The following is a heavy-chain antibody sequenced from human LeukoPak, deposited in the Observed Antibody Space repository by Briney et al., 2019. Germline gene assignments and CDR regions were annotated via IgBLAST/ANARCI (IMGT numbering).Heavy chain of an antibody. D-gene: IGHD4-17*01. CDR3: AKDIDYEAHHYFDY. Sequence: GGSLRLSCAASGFTFDDYAMHWVRQAPGKGLEWVSGISWNSGSIGYADSVKGRFTISRDNAKNSLYLQMNSLRAEDTALYYCAKDIDYEAHHYFDYWGQGTLVTVSS. CDR2: ISWNSGSI. CDR1: GFTFDDYA. J-gene: IGHJ4*02. V-gene: IGHV3-9*01.